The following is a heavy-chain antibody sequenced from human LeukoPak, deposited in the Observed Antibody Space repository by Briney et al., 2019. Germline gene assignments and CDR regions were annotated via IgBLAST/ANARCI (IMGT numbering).Heavy chain of an antibody. J-gene: IGHJ4*02. V-gene: IGHV3-74*01. Sequence: GGSLRLSCTASGFTFSNYWIHWVRQPPGKGLVWVSRINNDGGDTIYADSVRGRFTISRDNAKNSLYLQMNSLRAEDTAVYYCAREEEAVAVFDYWGQGTLVTVSS. CDR3: AREEEAVAVFDY. CDR2: INNDGGDT. CDR1: GFTFSNYW. D-gene: IGHD6-19*01.